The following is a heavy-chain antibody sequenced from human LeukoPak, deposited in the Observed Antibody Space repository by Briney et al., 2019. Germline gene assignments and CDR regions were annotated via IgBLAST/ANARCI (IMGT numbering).Heavy chain of an antibody. V-gene: IGHV4-39*01. CDR3: ATITFGGVKGSYYFDY. CDR2: MYHSGST. CDR1: GGSISSSNYY. Sequence: SETLSLTCTVSGGSISSSNYYWGWIRQPPGKGLEWIVSMYHSGSTYYNPSLKSRVTISVDTTKNQFFLKLSSETAADTAVYYCATITFGGVKGSYYFDYWGQGTLVTVSS. D-gene: IGHD3-16*01. J-gene: IGHJ4*02.